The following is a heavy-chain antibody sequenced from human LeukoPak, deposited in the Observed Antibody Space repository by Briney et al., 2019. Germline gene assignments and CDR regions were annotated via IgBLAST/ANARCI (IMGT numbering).Heavy chain of an antibody. V-gene: IGHV4-34*01. Sequence: SETLSLTCAVYGGSFSGYYWRWLPQPPGKGREGIGETNNSGSTNYTPSLQSRVTISVDTSKNQSSLKLSSVTAADTAVYYFAREAMVRGVISPYDYWGQGTLVTVSS. CDR1: GGSFSGYY. J-gene: IGHJ4*02. D-gene: IGHD3-10*01. CDR3: AREAMVRGVISPYDY. CDR2: TNNSGST.